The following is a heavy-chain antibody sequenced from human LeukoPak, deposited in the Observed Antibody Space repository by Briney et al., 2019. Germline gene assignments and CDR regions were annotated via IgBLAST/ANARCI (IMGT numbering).Heavy chain of an antibody. D-gene: IGHD3-16*01. CDR2: IGFDGSDH. J-gene: IGHJ4*02. Sequence: GGSLRLSCAASGFTFSNYGMRWARQAPGKGLEWVAFIGFDGSDHSYADSVKGRFTISRDNSKNTLFLQMNSLKADDTAVYYCAKGGGGVLASWGQGTLVTVSS. CDR1: GFTFSNYG. V-gene: IGHV3-30*02. CDR3: AKGGGGVLAS.